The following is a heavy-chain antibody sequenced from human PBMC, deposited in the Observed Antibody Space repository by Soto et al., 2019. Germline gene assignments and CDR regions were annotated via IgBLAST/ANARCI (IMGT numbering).Heavy chain of an antibody. Sequence: HPGGSLRLSCAASGFTFSSYAMHWVRQAPGKGLEWVAVISYDGSNKYYADSVKGRFTISRDNSKNTLYLQMNSLRAEDTAVYYCARDSRVVPAAISRYYYYGMDVWGQGTTVTVSS. CDR3: ARDSRVVPAAISRYYYYGMDV. CDR2: ISYDGSNK. CDR1: GFTFSSYA. J-gene: IGHJ6*02. D-gene: IGHD2-2*02. V-gene: IGHV3-30-3*01.